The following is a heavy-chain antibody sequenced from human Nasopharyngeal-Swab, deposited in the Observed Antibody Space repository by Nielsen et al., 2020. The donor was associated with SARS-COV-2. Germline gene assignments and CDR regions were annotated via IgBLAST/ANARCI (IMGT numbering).Heavy chain of an antibody. J-gene: IGHJ4*02. D-gene: IGHD3-22*01. CDR3: AREGAHYYDSSGYFSHDY. V-gene: IGHV1-69*01. Sequence: WVRQAPGQGLEWMGGIIPTFGTANYAQKFQGRVTITADESTRTAYMELSSPRSEDTAMYYCAREGAHYYDSSGYFSHDYWGQGTLVTVSS. CDR2: IIPTFGTA.